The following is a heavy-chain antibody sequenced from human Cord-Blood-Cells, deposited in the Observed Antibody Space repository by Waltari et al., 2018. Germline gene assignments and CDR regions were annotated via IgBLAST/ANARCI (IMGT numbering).Heavy chain of an antibody. V-gene: IGHV3-53*01. J-gene: IGHJ6*03. CDR3: ARHSGYDYYYYYMDV. Sequence: EVQLVESGGGLIQPGGSLRLSCAASGFTVSSNYMSWVRQAPGKGLEWVSVIYSGGSTYYADSVKGRFTISRDNSKNTLYLQMNSLRAEDTAVYYCARHSGYDYYYYYMDVWGKGTTVTVSS. CDR1: GFTVSSNY. CDR2: IYSGGST. D-gene: IGHD5-12*01.